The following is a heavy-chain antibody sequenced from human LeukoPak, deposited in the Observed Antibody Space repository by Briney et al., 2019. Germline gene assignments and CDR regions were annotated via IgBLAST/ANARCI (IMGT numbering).Heavy chain of an antibody. D-gene: IGHD3-16*01. CDR1: GFTFSSYA. CDR3: AKNSLGHYYYYYIDV. V-gene: IGHV3-23*01. Sequence: PGGSLRLSCAASGFTFSSYAMSWVRQAPGKGLEWVSAISGSGGSTYYADSVKGRFTISRDNSKNTLYLQMNSLRAEDTAVYYCAKNSLGHYYYYYIDVWGKGTADTVSS. CDR2: ISGSGGST. J-gene: IGHJ6*03.